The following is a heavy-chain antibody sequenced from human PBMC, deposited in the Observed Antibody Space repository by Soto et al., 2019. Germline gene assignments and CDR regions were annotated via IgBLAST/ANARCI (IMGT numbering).Heavy chain of an antibody. V-gene: IGHV3-33*01. CDR1: GFTFSSYG. CDR2: IWYDGSNK. CDR3: ARFERALGCLDY. D-gene: IGHD1-1*01. Sequence: GGSLRLSCAASGFTFSSYGMHWVRQAPGKGLEWVAVIWYDGSNKYYADSVKGRFTISRDNSKNTLYLQMNSLRAEDTAVYYCARFERALGCLDYWGQGTLVTVSS. J-gene: IGHJ4*02.